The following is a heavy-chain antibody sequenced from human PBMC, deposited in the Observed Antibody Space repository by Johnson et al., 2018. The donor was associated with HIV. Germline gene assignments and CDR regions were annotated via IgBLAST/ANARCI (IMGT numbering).Heavy chain of an antibody. Sequence: QLMESGGAMVQPGRSLRLPCAASAFTSSNFAMHWVRRAPAKGLEGVPVIPFDGNNKSSVASVRARFTISRDNSKNTLYLQMNSLRPEDTAVYYCARDQDLWGFDAFDIWGQGTMITVSS. J-gene: IGHJ3*02. CDR3: ARDQDLWGFDAFDI. V-gene: IGHV3-30-3*01. CDR1: AFTSSNFA. CDR2: IPFDGNNK. D-gene: IGHD3-16*01.